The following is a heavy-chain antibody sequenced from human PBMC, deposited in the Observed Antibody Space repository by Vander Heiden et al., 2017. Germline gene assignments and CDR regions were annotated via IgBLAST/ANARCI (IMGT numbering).Heavy chain of an antibody. CDR1: GGTFSSYA. J-gene: IGHJ5*02. CDR3: ARGTIFGVVISHYRFDP. CDR2: IIPIFGTA. D-gene: IGHD3-3*01. Sequence: QVQLVQSGAEVKKPGSSVKVSCKASGGTFSSYAISWVRQAPGQGLEWMGGIIPIFGTANYAQKFQGRVTITADESTSTAYMELSSLRSEDTAVYYCARGTIFGVVISHYRFDPWGQGTLVTVSS. V-gene: IGHV1-69*01.